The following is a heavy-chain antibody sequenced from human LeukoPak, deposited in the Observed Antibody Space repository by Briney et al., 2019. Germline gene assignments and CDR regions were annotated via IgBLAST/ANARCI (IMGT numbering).Heavy chain of an antibody. D-gene: IGHD2-2*01. J-gene: IGHJ5*02. Sequence: KPSQTLSLTCTVSGGSIGSGGYYWSWIRQPPGKGLEWIGYIYHSGSTYYNPSLKSRVTMSVDRSKNQFSLKLSSVTAADTAVYYCARAVVVPAAIGWFDPWGQGTLVTVSS. CDR3: ARAVVVPAAIGWFDP. V-gene: IGHV4-30-2*01. CDR1: GGSIGSGGYY. CDR2: IYHSGST.